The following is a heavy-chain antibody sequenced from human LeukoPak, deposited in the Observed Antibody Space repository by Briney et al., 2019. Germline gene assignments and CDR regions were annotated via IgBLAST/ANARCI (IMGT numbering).Heavy chain of an antibody. V-gene: IGHV1-2*02. CDR1: GYTFTGYY. J-gene: IGHJ4*02. Sequence: ASVKVSCKASGYTFTGYYMHWVRQAPGQGLEWMGWINPNHGDTNYAQKFQDRVSMTRDTSISTAYMHLSRLRSADTAVYYCARSPHILTGENFDYWGQGTLLTVSS. CDR3: ARSPHILTGENFDY. D-gene: IGHD3-9*01. CDR2: INPNHGDT.